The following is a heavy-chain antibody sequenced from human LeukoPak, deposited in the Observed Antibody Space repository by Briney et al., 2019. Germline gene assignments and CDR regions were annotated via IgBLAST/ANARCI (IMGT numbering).Heavy chain of an antibody. Sequence: SQTLSLTCAVSGGSISSGGYSWSWIRQPPGTGLEWIGYIYHSGSTYYNPSLKSRVTISVDRSKNQFSLKLSSVTAADTAVYYCARGSVVNPNWFDPWGQGTLVTVSS. J-gene: IGHJ5*02. D-gene: IGHD2-21*01. CDR3: ARGSVVNPNWFDP. CDR2: IYHSGST. CDR1: GGSISSGGYS. V-gene: IGHV4-30-2*01.